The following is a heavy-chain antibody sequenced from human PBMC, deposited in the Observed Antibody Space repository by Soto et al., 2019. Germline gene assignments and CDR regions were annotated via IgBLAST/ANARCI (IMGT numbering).Heavy chain of an antibody. D-gene: IGHD3-10*01. Sequence: ASVKVSCKASGYTFTSYGISWVRQAPGQGLEWMGWISAYNGNTNYAQKLQGRVTMTTDTSTSTAYMELRSLRSDDTAVYYCAKGPLYTMVRGVHYYYYGMDVWGQGTTVTVSS. CDR1: GYTFTSYG. CDR2: ISAYNGNT. V-gene: IGHV1-18*04. CDR3: AKGPLYTMVRGVHYYYYGMDV. J-gene: IGHJ6*02.